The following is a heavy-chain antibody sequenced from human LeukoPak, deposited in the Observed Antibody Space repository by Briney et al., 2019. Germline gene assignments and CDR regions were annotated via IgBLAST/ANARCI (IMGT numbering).Heavy chain of an antibody. V-gene: IGHV1-18*01. Sequence: GASVKVSCKASGYTFSSYGISWVRQAPGQELEWMGWISAYNGNTNFAQEFQGRVTMTTDTSTSTASMELRSLRSDDTAVYYCARDQGIYNHRIIDSWGQGTLVTVSS. D-gene: IGHD5-12*01. CDR1: GYTFSSYG. J-gene: IGHJ4*02. CDR3: ARDQGIYNHRIIDS. CDR2: ISAYNGNT.